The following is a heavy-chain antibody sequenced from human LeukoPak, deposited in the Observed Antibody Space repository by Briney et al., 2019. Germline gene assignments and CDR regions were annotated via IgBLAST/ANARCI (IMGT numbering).Heavy chain of an antibody. J-gene: IGHJ4*02. CDR1: GGSISSYY. V-gene: IGHV4-59*08. CDR3: ARQGLALDY. D-gene: IGHD6-19*01. Sequence: SETLSLTCTVSGGSISSYYWSWIRQPPGKGLEWIGYIYYSGSTNYNPSLKSRVTISVDTSRNQFSLKLGSVTAADTAVYYCARQGLALDYWGQGTLVTVSS. CDR2: IYYSGST.